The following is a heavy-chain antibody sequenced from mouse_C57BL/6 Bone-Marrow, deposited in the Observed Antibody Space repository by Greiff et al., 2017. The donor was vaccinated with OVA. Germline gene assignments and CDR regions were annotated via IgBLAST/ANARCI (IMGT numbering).Heavy chain of an antibody. D-gene: IGHD1-1*01. J-gene: IGHJ2*01. V-gene: IGHV1-26*01. Sequence: EVQLQQSGPELVKPGASVKISCKASGYTFTDYYMNWVKQSHGKSLEWIGDINPNNGGTSYNQKFKGKATLTVDKSSSTAYMELRSLTSEDSAVYYCASYVWYWGQGTTLTVSS. CDR1: GYTFTDYY. CDR2: INPNNGGT. CDR3: ASYVWY.